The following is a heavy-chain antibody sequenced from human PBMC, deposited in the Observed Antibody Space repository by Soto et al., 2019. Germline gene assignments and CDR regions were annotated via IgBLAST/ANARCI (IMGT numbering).Heavy chain of an antibody. CDR1: GFTFSSYA. J-gene: IGHJ6*03. Sequence: PGGSLRLSCAASGFTFSSYAMSWVRQAPGKGLEWVSAISGSGGSTYYADSVKGRFTISRDNSKNTLYLQMNSLRAEDTAVYYYAKVEQLKYYYYYMDVWGKGTTVTVSS. D-gene: IGHD6-13*01. V-gene: IGHV3-23*01. CDR2: ISGSGGST. CDR3: AKVEQLKYYYYYMDV.